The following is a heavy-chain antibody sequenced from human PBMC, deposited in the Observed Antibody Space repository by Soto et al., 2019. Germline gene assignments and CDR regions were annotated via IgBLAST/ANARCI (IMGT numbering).Heavy chain of an antibody. CDR1: GGSFSGYY. Sequence: QVQLQQWGAGLLKPSETLSLTCAVYGGSFSGYYWSWIRQPPVKGLEWIGEINHSGSTNYNPSLKSRVTISVDTSKNQFSLKLSSVTAADTAVYYCARMKNYGSGSYYQSGWFDPWGQGTLVTVSS. CDR3: ARMKNYGSGSYYQSGWFDP. V-gene: IGHV4-34*01. CDR2: INHSGST. D-gene: IGHD3-10*01. J-gene: IGHJ5*02.